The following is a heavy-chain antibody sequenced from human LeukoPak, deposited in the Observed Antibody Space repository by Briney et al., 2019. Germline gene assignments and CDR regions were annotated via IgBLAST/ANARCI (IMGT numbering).Heavy chain of an antibody. CDR1: GFTFSSYW. CDR2: IKQDGSEK. Sequence: GGSLRLSCAASGFTFSSYWMSWVRQAPGKGLEWVANIKQDGSEKYYVDSVKGRFTISRDNAKNSLYLQMNSLRAEDTAVYYCARDPGASGSYGVPLPGYYFDYWGPGTLVNVSS. CDR3: ARDPGASGSYGVPLPGYYFDY. V-gene: IGHV3-7*01. D-gene: IGHD1-26*01. J-gene: IGHJ4*02.